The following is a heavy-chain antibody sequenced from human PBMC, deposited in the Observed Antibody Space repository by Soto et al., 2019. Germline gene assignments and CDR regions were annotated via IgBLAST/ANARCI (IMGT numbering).Heavy chain of an antibody. V-gene: IGHV3-48*02. J-gene: IGHJ1*01. CDR2: ISSSGSTI. CDR3: GWTKH. D-gene: IGHD2-15*01. CDR1: GFTFSTYS. Sequence: EVQLVESGGGLVQPGGSPRLSCGASGFTFSTYSMNWVRQAPGKGLEWVSYISSSGSTIYYADSVKGRFIISRDNAKNSLYLQMNSLRDEDTAVYYCGWTKHWGQGTLVTVSS.